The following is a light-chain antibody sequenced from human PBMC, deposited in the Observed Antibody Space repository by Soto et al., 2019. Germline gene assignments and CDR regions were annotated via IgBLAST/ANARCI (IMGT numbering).Light chain of an antibody. V-gene: IGLV4-69*01. J-gene: IGLJ3*02. CDR2: VNSDGSH. Sequence: QLVLTQSPSASASLGASVKLTCTLSSGHNSYAIAWHQQQPEKGPRYLMKVNSDGSHSNGDGIPDRFSGSSSGAERYLTISSLQSEDEADYYCQTWSTDIRVFGGGTKLTVL. CDR1: SGHNSYA. CDR3: QTWSTDIRV.